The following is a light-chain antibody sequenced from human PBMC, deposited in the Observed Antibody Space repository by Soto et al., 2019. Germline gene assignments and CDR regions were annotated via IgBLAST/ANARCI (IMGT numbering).Light chain of an antibody. Sequence: DIQMTQSPSSLSASVGDRVTVTCQASQDISTYLNWYQQKPGKAPKLLIYDASRLETGVPSRFSGSGSGTVFVFTISSLQPEDFATYYCLQYDDFPFSCGPGTQVDIK. V-gene: IGKV1-33*01. CDR3: LQYDDFPFS. CDR2: DAS. CDR1: QDISTY. J-gene: IGKJ3*01.